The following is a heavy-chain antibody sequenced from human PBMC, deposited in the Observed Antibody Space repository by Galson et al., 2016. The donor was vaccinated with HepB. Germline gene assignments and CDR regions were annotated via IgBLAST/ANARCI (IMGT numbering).Heavy chain of an antibody. CDR3: ANLSWTDGHSYYGVDV. D-gene: IGHD3/OR15-3a*01. CDR2: ISGTDGAT. V-gene: IGHV3-23*01. J-gene: IGHJ6*02. CDR1: RFTFSRSS. Sequence: SVRLSCAASRFTFSRSSMTWFRQAPGKGLEWVSTISGTDGATSYTESVKGRFTISRDNSEKTLFLQMSSLRAEDTGVYYCANLSWTDGHSYYGVDVWGQGTTVTVSS.